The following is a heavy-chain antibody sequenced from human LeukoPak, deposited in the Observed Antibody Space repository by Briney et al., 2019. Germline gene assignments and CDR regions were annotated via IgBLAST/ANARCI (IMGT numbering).Heavy chain of an antibody. CDR1: GGLISISTYY. V-gene: IGHV4-39*01. J-gene: IGHJ4*02. Sequence: PSETLSLTCTVSGGLISISTYYWGWIRQPPGKGLEWIGSIYHSGSTYYNPSLKSRVTISVDTSKNQFSLKLSSVTAADTAVYYCARQTGSGLFTLPGGQGTLVTVSS. CDR3: ARQTGSGLFTLP. CDR2: IYHSGST. D-gene: IGHD3/OR15-3a*01.